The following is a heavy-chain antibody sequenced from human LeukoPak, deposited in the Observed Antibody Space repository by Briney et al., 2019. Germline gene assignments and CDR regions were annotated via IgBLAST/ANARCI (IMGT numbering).Heavy chain of an antibody. CDR3: ARREGVVTHFDY. V-gene: IGHV4-59*08. D-gene: IGHD2-15*01. Sequence: PSVTLSLTCSVSGSSINSYYWSWIRQPPGKGLEWIGYIYSNGNTNYNPSLKSRVTISVEMSKNQFSLKLTSVTAADTAVYYCARREGVVTHFDYWGQGTLVTVSS. J-gene: IGHJ4*02. CDR1: GSSINSYY. CDR2: IYSNGNT.